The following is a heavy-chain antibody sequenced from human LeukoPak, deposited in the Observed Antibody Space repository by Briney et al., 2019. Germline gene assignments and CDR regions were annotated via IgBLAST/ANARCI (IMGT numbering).Heavy chain of an antibody. CDR2: ISYDGSNK. CDR1: GFTFSSYA. J-gene: IGHJ4*02. D-gene: IGHD5-12*01. V-gene: IGHV3-30*04. Sequence: GSLRLSCAASGFTFSSYAMHWVRQAPGKGLEWVAVISYDGSNKYYADSVKGRFTISRDNSKNTLYLQMNSLRAEDTAVYYCATAGSGYEDGFDYWGQGTLVTVSS. CDR3: ATAGSGYEDGFDY.